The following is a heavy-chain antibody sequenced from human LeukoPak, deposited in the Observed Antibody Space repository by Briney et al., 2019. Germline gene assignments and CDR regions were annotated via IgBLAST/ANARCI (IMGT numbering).Heavy chain of an antibody. J-gene: IGHJ6*03. CDR2: MNPNSGNT. Sequence: GASVKVSCKASGYTFTSYDINWVRQATGQGLEWMGWMNPNSGNTGYAQKFQGRATITRNTSISTAYMELSSLRSEDTAVYYCARGPNSAVAGIGDYYYYYMDVWGKGTTVTVSS. V-gene: IGHV1-8*03. CDR3: ARGPNSAVAGIGDYYYYYMDV. D-gene: IGHD6-19*01. CDR1: GYTFTSYD.